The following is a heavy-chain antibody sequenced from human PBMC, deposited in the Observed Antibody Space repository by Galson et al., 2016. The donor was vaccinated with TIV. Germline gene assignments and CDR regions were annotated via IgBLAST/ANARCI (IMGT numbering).Heavy chain of an antibody. J-gene: IGHJ4*02. CDR3: ARGYGSDPDY. CDR2: INPNSGGT. Sequence: SVKVSCKATGYTFTGYYIHWVRQAPGHGLEWMGWINPNSGGTLYALRFQDRVTMTRDTTISTVYMDLSNLRSDDTAVYYCARGYGSDPDYWGQGTLVTVSS. CDR1: GYTFTGYY. V-gene: IGHV1-2*02. D-gene: IGHD3-10*01.